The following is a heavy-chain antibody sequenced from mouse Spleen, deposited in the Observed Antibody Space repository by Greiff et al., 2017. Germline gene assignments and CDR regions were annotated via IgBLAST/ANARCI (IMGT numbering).Heavy chain of an antibody. CDR2: ISSGGGNT. CDR3: ARHELKAMDY. J-gene: IGHJ4*01. Sequence: EVQGVESGGGLVKLGGSLKLSCAASGFTFSSYAMSWVRQTPEKRLEWVATISSGGGNTYYPDSVKGRFTISRDNAKNTLYLQMSSLKSEDTAMYYCARHELKAMDYWGQGTSVTVSS. V-gene: IGHV5-9-3*01. CDR1: GFTFSSYA.